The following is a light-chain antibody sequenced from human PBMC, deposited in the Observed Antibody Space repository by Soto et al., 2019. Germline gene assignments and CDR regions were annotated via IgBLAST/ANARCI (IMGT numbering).Light chain of an antibody. V-gene: IGLV8-61*01. CDR1: SGSVSTNNY. J-gene: IGLJ3*02. CDR2: NTN. CDR3: LLYVGSGIHWV. Sequence: QNVVTQEPSFSVSPGGTITLTCGLSSGSVSTNNYPSWYQQTPGQAPRTLIYNTNTRSSGVPDRFSGSILGNQAALTITGAQADDECDYYCLLYVGSGIHWVFGGGTQLTVL.